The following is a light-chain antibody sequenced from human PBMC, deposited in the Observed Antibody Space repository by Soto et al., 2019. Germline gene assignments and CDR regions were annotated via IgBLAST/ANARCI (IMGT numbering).Light chain of an antibody. CDR1: QRIATY. CDR2: ESS. J-gene: IGKJ1*01. Sequence: DIQMTQSPYSLSASVGDRVTITCRASQRIATYLNWYQHKPGKAPKLLIYESSKLQTGVPSRFSGSGSGTDFTLTISSLQPEDFATYYCQQSYNTPPWTFGQGTKVDI. V-gene: IGKV1-39*01. CDR3: QQSYNTPPWT.